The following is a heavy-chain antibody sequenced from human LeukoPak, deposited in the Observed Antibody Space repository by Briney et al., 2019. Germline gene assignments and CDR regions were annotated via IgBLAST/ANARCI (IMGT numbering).Heavy chain of an antibody. CDR3: AKDILGSSSGYYYYNTYAFDI. V-gene: IGHV3-23*01. CDR2: ISGSGGST. J-gene: IGHJ3*02. D-gene: IGHD3-22*01. CDR1: GFTFSSYG. Sequence: HSGGSLRLSCAASGFTFSSYGMSWVRQAPGKGLEWVSAISGSGGSTYYADSVKGRFTISRDNSKNTLYLQMNSLRAEDTAVYYCAKDILGSSSGYYYYNTYAFDIWGQGTMVTVSS.